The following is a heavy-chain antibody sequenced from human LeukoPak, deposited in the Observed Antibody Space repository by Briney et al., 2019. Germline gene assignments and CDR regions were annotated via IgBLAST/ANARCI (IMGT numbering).Heavy chain of an antibody. D-gene: IGHD2-21*02. V-gene: IGHV3-23*01. J-gene: IGHJ4*02. CDR2: ISGSGVDT. Sequence: GGSLRLSCAASGFTFRSYVMSWVRQAPGKGLEWVSVISGSGVDTYYADSVEGRFTISRDNSKNTLYLQMSSPRVDDTAVYYCAVGDPPDYWGQGTLATVSS. CDR3: AVGDPPDY. CDR1: GFTFRSYV.